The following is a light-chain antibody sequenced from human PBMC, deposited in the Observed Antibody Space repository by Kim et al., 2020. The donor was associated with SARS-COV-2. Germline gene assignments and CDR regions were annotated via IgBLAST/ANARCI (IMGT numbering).Light chain of an antibody. CDR3: NSRDSSGNHLV. Sequence: SSELTQDPVSVALGQTVGITCQGDSLRSYYASWYQQKPGQAPVLVIYGKNNRPSGIPDRFSGSSSGNTASLTITGAQAEDEADYYCNSRDSSGNHLVFGGGTQLTVL. J-gene: IGLJ3*02. CDR2: GKN. V-gene: IGLV3-19*01. CDR1: SLRSYY.